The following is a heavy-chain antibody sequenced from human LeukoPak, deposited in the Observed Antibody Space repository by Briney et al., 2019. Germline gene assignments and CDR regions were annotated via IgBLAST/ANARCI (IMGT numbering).Heavy chain of an antibody. V-gene: IGHV3-13*01. D-gene: IGHD2-2*01. CDR2: IGTAGDT. CDR1: GFTFSSYA. J-gene: IGHJ4*02. CDR3: ARGAVPAAIGGLVDY. Sequence: GGSLRLSCAASGFTFSSYAMSWVRQATGKGLEWVSAIGTAGDTYYPGSVKGRFTISRENAKNSLYLQMNSLRAGDTAVYYCARGAVPAAIGGLVDYWGQGTLVTVSS.